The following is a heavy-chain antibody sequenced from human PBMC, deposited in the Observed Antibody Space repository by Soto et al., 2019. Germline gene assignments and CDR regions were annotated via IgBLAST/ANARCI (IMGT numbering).Heavy chain of an antibody. D-gene: IGHD2-2*01. Sequence: EVQLLESGGGLVQPGGSLRLSCAVSGFTFSSYPMTWVRQAPGKGLEWVSVISGGGDITYYADSIKGRFTISRDNSKNTLYLQMNSLRAEDTDVYYCAKVLCSATSCGNDYWGQGTLVTVSS. V-gene: IGHV3-23*01. CDR2: ISGGGDIT. CDR1: GFTFSSYP. J-gene: IGHJ4*02. CDR3: AKVLCSATSCGNDY.